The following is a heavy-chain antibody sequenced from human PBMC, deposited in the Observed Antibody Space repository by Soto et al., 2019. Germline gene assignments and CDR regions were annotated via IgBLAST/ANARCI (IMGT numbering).Heavy chain of an antibody. CDR3: ARSVAVPGAHIDY. V-gene: IGHV4-59*01. CDR2: VYYTGST. D-gene: IGHD6-19*01. CDR1: GGSISGSY. J-gene: IGHJ4*02. Sequence: SETLSLTCIVSGGSISGSYWSWIRQSPGKGLEWLGYVYYTGSTNYSPSLRSRVSISVDTSKNEFSLRLSSVTAADTAVYFCARSVAVPGAHIDYWGQGTQVTVSS.